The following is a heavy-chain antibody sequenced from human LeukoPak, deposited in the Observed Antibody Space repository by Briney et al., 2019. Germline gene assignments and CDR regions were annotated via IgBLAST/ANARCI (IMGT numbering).Heavy chain of an antibody. CDR3: GSTYYHPSLNSRVTISVYKSKNQFSLKLSSVTAADAAVYYCARGQGVWCGEAVFDY. CDR2: INYSGGT. D-gene: IGHD3-10*01. V-gene: IGHV4-34*01. J-gene: IGHJ4*02. Sequence: SKTLSLTCAVYGGSFSGYYWSWIRQPPGQGMEWIGIINYSGGTYSTPSLNSRVNITVHKSFNQFSWMLSSVTAAGTAVYYSGSTYYHPSLNSRVTISVYKSKNQFSLKLSSVTAADAAVYYCARGQGVWCGEAVFDYWGQGTLVIVSS. CDR1: GGSFSGYY.